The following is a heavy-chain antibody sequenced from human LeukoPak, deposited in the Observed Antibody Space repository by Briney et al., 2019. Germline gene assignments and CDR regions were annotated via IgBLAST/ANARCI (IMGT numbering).Heavy chain of an antibody. V-gene: IGHV7-4-1*02. Sequence: ASVKVSCKASGYTFTSYAMNWVRQAPGQGLEWMGWINTNTGNPTYAQGFTGRFVFSVDTSVSTAYLQISSLKAEDTAVYYCARVVAPPSYYYDSSGYYESFGYWGQGTLVTVSS. CDR3: ARVVAPPSYYYDSSGYYESFGY. D-gene: IGHD3-22*01. CDR2: INTNTGNP. J-gene: IGHJ4*02. CDR1: GYTFTSYA.